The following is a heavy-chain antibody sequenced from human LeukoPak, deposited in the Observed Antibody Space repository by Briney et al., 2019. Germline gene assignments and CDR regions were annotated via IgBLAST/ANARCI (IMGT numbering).Heavy chain of an antibody. Sequence: GGSLRLSCTASGFTFSNYWMSWVRQAPGKGLEWVANIKQDGSEKYYVGSVKGRFTISRDNTKNSLYLQVNSLRAEDTAVYYCASLEREDFWSGYYRDYWGQGTLVTVSS. CDR3: ASLEREDFWSGYYRDY. CDR1: GFTFSNYW. V-gene: IGHV3-7*03. CDR2: IKQDGSEK. D-gene: IGHD3-3*01. J-gene: IGHJ4*02.